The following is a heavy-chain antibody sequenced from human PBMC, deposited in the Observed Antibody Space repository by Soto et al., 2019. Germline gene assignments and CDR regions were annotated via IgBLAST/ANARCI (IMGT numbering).Heavy chain of an antibody. CDR3: ATVLDSYGDY. J-gene: IGHJ4*02. D-gene: IGHD5-18*01. V-gene: IGHV1-24*01. CDR2: FDPEDGET. CDR1: GYTLTELS. Sequence: ASVKVSCKVSGYTLTELSMHWVRQAPGKGLEWMGGFDPEDGETIYTQKVQGRVTMTEDTSTDTAYMELSSLRAEDTAVYYCATVLDSYGDYWGQGTLVTVSS.